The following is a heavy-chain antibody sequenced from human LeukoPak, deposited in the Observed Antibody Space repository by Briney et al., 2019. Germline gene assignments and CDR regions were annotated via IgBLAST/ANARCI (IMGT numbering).Heavy chain of an antibody. J-gene: IGHJ4*02. Sequence: GASVKVSCKASGGTFSSYAISWVRQAPGQGLEWMGGIIPIFGTANYAQKFQGRVTITADESTSTAYMELSSLRSEDTAVYYCARDKSGSGWSGDYWGQGTLVTVSS. CDR1: GGTFSSYA. V-gene: IGHV1-69*13. CDR2: IIPIFGTA. D-gene: IGHD6-19*01. CDR3: ARDKSGSGWSGDY.